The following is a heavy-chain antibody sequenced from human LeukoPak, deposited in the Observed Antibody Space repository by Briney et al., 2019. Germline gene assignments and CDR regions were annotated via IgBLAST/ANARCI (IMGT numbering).Heavy chain of an antibody. J-gene: IGHJ3*02. CDR3: ARGDYVWGSYRLDAFCI. D-gene: IGHD3-16*02. V-gene: IGHV4-59*01. CDR2: IYYSGST. Sequence: SETLSLTCTVSGGSISSYDWSWIRQPPGKGLEWMGYIYYSGSTNYNASLKSRVTISVATSKNQFSLKLSAGTAADTAVYYCARGDYVWGSYRLDAFCIWGQGTMVTVSS. CDR1: GGSISSYD.